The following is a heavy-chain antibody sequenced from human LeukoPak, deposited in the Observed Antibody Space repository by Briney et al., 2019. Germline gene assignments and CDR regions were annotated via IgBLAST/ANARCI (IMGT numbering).Heavy chain of an antibody. CDR3: ARVGCSRTSCYGDYYYYYMDV. CDR2: IKQDGSEK. V-gene: IGHV3-7*01. J-gene: IGHJ6*03. CDR1: GFTFSSYW. D-gene: IGHD2-2*01. Sequence: GGSLRLSCAASGFTFSSYWMSWVRQAPGKGLEWVANIKQDGSEKYYVDSVKGRFTISRDNAKNSLYLQMNSLRAEDTAVYYCARVGCSRTSCYGDYYYYYMDVWGKGTTVTVSS.